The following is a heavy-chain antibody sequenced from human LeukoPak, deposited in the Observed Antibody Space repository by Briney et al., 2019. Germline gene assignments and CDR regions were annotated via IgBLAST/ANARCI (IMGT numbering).Heavy chain of an antibody. D-gene: IGHD6-19*01. Sequence: GRSLRLSCAASGFTFSTYGMHWVRQAPGKGLEWVAVIWYDGSNKYYADSVKGRFTISRDNSKNTLYLEMNSLRAEDTAVYYCARGIRWLVRYYFDYWGQGTLVTVPS. CDR3: ARGIRWLVRYYFDY. CDR2: IWYDGSNK. J-gene: IGHJ4*02. V-gene: IGHV3-33*01. CDR1: GFTFSTYG.